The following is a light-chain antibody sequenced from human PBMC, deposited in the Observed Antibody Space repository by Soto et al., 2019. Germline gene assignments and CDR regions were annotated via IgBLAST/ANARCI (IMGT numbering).Light chain of an antibody. CDR2: DVS. CDR1: SSGVGGYNY. J-gene: IGLJ1*01. V-gene: IGLV2-14*01. CDR3: SSYTSSSTLNYV. Sequence: QSALTQPASVSGSPGQSITISCTGTSSGVGGYNYVSWYQQHPGKAPKLMIHDVSNRPSGVSNRFSGSKSGNTASLTISGLQAEDEADYYCSSYTSSSTLNYVFGTGTKVTVL.